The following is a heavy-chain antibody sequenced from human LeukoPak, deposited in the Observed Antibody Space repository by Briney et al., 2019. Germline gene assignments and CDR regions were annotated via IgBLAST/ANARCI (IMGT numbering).Heavy chain of an antibody. J-gene: IGHJ4*02. Sequence: SETLSLTCTVSGGSISSSSYYWGWIRQPPGKGLEWIGSIYYSGSTYYNPSLKSRVTISIDTSKNQFSLKLSSVTAADTAVYYCARGPYSSDAGYWGQGTLVTVSS. CDR3: ARGPYSSDAGY. CDR1: GGSISSSSYY. CDR2: IYYSGST. V-gene: IGHV4-39*01. D-gene: IGHD6-25*01.